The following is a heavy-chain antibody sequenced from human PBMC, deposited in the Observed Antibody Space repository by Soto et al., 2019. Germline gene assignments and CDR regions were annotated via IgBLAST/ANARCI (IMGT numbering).Heavy chain of an antibody. CDR3: AKDFSMDDRFDY. CDR2: ISYDGSNK. V-gene: IGHV3-30*18. Sequence: PGGSLRLSCAASGFTFSSYGMHWVRQAPGKGLEWVAVISYDGSNKYYADSVKGRFTISRDNSKNTLYLQMNSLRAEDTAVYYCAKDFSMDDRFDYWGQGTLVTVSS. D-gene: IGHD3-22*01. CDR1: GFTFSSYG. J-gene: IGHJ4*02.